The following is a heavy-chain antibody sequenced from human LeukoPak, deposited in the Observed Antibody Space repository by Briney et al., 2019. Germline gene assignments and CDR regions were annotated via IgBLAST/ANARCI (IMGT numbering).Heavy chain of an antibody. CDR2: ISGNGDST. J-gene: IGHJ5*02. V-gene: IGHV3-23*01. CDR3: AKGGHFSWFDP. Sequence: GGSLRLSCAASGLTFKNYAMTWVRQAPGKGLEWVSTISGNGDSTYYADSVKGRFTISRDNYKNTLSLQMNSLRADDTAVYYCAKGGHFSWFDPWGQGTLVTVSS. CDR1: GLTFKNYA. D-gene: IGHD1-26*01.